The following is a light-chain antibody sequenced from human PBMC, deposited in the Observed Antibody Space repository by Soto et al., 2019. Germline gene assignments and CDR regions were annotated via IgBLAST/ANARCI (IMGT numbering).Light chain of an antibody. CDR2: KAT. J-gene: IGKJ1*01. CDR3: QQYNSYLWT. CDR1: QSISSW. V-gene: IGKV1-5*03. Sequence: DIQMTPSPSTLSASVGDRVTITCRASQSISSWLAWYQQKPGKAPKLLIDKATSLESGVTSRFSGSGSGTEFTLTISSLQPDDFATDYCQQYNSYLWTFGQGTKVEIK.